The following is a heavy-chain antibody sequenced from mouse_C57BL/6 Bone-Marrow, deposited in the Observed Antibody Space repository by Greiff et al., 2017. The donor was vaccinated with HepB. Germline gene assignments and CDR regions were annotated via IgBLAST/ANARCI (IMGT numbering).Heavy chain of an antibody. CDR2: ISYSGST. V-gene: IGHV3-8*01. CDR3: ERASSGYPAWFAY. D-gene: IGHD3-2*02. Sequence: EVQVVESGPGLAKPSQSLSLTCSVTGYSITSDYWNWVRKFPGNKLEYMGYISYSGSTYYNPSLNSRISITLDTSKNQYYLQLNSVTTEDTATYYCERASSGYPAWFAYWGQGTLVTVSA. CDR1: GYSITSDY. J-gene: IGHJ3*01.